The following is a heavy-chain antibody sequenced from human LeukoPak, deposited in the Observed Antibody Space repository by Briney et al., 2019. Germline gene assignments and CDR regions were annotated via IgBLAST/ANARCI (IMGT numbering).Heavy chain of an antibody. CDR2: INPSGGST. D-gene: IGHD6-6*01. CDR3: AREYSSSSRPGDY. J-gene: IGHJ4*02. CDR1: GYTFTSYD. V-gene: IGHV1-46*01. Sequence: ASVKVSCKASGYTFTSYDINWVRQATGQGLEWMGIINPSGGSTSYAQKFQGRVTMTRDMSTSTVYMELSSLRSEDTAVYYCAREYSSSSRPGDYWGQGTLVTVSS.